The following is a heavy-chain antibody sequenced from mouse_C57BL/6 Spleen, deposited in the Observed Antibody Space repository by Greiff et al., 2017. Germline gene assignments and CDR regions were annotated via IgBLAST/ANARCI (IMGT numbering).Heavy chain of an antibody. V-gene: IGHV1-26*01. CDR2: INPNNGGT. Sequence: EVQLQQSGPELVKPGASVKISCKASGYTFTDYYMNWVKQSHGKSLEWIGDINPNNGGTSYNQKFKGKATLTVDKSSSTAYMELRSLTSEDSAVYYCARRGYSNYVFAYWGQGTLVTVSA. CDR3: ARRGYSNYVFAY. J-gene: IGHJ3*01. CDR1: GYTFTDYY. D-gene: IGHD2-5*01.